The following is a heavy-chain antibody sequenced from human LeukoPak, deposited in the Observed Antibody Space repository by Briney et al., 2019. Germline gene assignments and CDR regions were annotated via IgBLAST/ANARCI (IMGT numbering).Heavy chain of an antibody. V-gene: IGHV3-48*04. D-gene: IGHD6-19*01. CDR3: AKGGGSGWDRDAFDI. CDR1: GFTFSSYS. J-gene: IGHJ3*02. CDR2: ISSSSSTI. Sequence: PGGSLRLSCAASGFTFSSYSMNWVRQAPGKGLEWVSYISSSSSTIYYADSVKGRFTISRDNAKNSLYLQMNSLRAEDTAVYYCAKGGGSGWDRDAFDIWGQGTMVTVSS.